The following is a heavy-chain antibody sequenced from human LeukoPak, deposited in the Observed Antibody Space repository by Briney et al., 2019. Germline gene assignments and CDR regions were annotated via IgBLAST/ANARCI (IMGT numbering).Heavy chain of an antibody. D-gene: IGHD2-15*01. V-gene: IGHV3-21*01. J-gene: IGHJ3*02. CDR1: GFTFNTYS. CDR2: ISVDRNYL. Sequence: PGGSLRLSCAASGFTFNTYSMNWVRQAPGKGLEWVSSISVDRNYLNYVDSLRRRFTVSRDNTKNSLYLQMDSLRAEDTAVYYRVRVHCSGGGCYQRNDGLEIWGQGTMVTVSS. CDR3: VRVHCSGGGCYQRNDGLEI.